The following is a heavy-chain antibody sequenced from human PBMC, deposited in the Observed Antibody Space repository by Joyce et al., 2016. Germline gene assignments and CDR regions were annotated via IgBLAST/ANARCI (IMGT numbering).Heavy chain of an antibody. J-gene: IGHJ4*02. D-gene: IGHD5-18*01. CDR3: VRESAMGYYLDQ. Sequence: QVQLVESGGGVVQPGGSLRLSCAASGLTFSSNAVNWVRQAPGRGLEWVAFISNNGNKKNYADSVKGRFTISRDNSNKTLFLQMSSRRGEDTAVYFCVRESAMGYYLDQWGQGTLVTVSS. CDR1: GLTFSSNA. V-gene: IGHV3-30-3*01. CDR2: ISNNGNKK.